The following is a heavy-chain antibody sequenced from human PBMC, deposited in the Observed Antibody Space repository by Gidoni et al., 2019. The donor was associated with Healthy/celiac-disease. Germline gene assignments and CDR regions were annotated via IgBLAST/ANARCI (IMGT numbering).Heavy chain of an antibody. CDR3: ARGGVAGTVDY. D-gene: IGHD6-19*01. J-gene: IGHJ4*02. V-gene: IGHV3-33*01. CDR1: GFTFSSYG. CDR2: IGYDGSNK. Sequence: QVQLVESGGGVVQPGRSLRLSCAASGFTFSSYGMHWVRQAPGKGLEWVAVIGYDGSNKYYADSVKGRFTISRDNSKNTLYLQMNSLRAEDTAVYYCARGGVAGTVDYWGQGTLVTVSS.